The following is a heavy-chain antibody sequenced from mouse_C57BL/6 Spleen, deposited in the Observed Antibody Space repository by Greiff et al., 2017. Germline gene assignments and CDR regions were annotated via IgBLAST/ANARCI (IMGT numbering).Heavy chain of an antibody. J-gene: IGHJ2*01. CDR2: ISSGSSTI. CDR3: ARLDWDGWFAY. CDR1: GFTFSDYG. V-gene: IGHV5-17*01. Sequence: EVQVVESGGGLVKPGGSLKLSCAASGFTFSDYGMHWVSQAPEKGLEWVAYISSGSSTINYADTVKGRFTISRDNATSTLFLQITSLRSEDTAMYYCARLDWDGWFAYWGQGTTLTVSS. D-gene: IGHD4-1*01.